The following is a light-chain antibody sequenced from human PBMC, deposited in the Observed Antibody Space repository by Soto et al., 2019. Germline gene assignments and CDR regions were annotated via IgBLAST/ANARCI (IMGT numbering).Light chain of an antibody. Sequence: EIVMTQSPAPLSVSPGERATLSCRASQSVSSNLAWYQQKPGQSPRLLIYGTSTRATGIPARFSGSGSGTEFTLTISSLQSEDFAVYYCHQYNFWPTFGQGTKVEIK. V-gene: IGKV3-15*01. CDR1: QSVSSN. J-gene: IGKJ1*01. CDR2: GTS. CDR3: HQYNFWPT.